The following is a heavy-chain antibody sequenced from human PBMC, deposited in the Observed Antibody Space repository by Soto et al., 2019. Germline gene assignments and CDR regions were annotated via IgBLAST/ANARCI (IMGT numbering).Heavy chain of an antibody. Sequence: ASVKVSCKASGYSFTGYCMHWVRQAPGQGLEWMGWINPNSGGTNYAQRFQGRVTMTRDTSISTAYMELSSLSSDDTAVYYCARDHNGGYSYYYYYAMDVWGQGTKVTVSS. CDR2: INPNSGGT. CDR3: ARDHNGGYSYYYYYAMDV. V-gene: IGHV1-2*02. J-gene: IGHJ6*02. D-gene: IGHD1-26*01. CDR1: GYSFTGYC.